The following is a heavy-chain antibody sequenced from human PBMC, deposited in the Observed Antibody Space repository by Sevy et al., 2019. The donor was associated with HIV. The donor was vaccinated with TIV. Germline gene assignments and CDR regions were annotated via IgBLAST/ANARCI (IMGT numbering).Heavy chain of an antibody. J-gene: IGHJ4*02. CDR3: ARLYSSSWQDFDY. D-gene: IGHD6-13*01. Sequence: ASVKVSCKASGYTFTGYYMHWVRQAPGQGLEWMGRINPNSGGTNYAQKFQGRVTMTRDTSISTAYMELSRPRSDDTAVYYCARLYSSSWQDFDYWGQGTLVTVSS. CDR1: GYTFTGYY. V-gene: IGHV1-2*06. CDR2: INPNSGGT.